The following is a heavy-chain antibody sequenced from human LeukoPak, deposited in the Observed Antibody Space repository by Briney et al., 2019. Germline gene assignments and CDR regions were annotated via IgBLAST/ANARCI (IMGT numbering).Heavy chain of an antibody. CDR1: GGSISSYY. V-gene: IGHV4-59*12. J-gene: IGHJ6*03. CDR3: AREVADYGGYYYYHYMDV. D-gene: IGHD4-23*01. Sequence: SETLSLTCTVSGGSISSYYWSWIRQPPGKGLEWIGYIYYSGSNNYNPSLKSRVTMSVDTSKNQFSLKLSSVTAADTAMYYCAREVADYGGYYYYHYMDVWGKGTTVTISS. CDR2: IYYSGSN.